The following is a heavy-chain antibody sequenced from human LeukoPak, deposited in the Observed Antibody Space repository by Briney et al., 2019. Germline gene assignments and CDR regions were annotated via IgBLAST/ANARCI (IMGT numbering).Heavy chain of an antibody. CDR1: GFTFSSYS. V-gene: IGHV3-21*04. Sequence: PGGSLRLSCAASGFTFSSYSMNWVRQAPGKGLEWVSSISSSSSYIYYADSVKGRFTISRDNAKNSLYLQMNSLKASDTAMYYCARQGSSGFDYWGQGTLVTVSS. CDR2: ISSSSSYI. D-gene: IGHD3-22*01. J-gene: IGHJ4*02. CDR3: ARQGSSGFDY.